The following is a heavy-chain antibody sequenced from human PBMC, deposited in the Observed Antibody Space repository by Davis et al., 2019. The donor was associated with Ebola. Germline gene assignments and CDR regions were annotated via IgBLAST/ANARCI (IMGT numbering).Heavy chain of an antibody. J-gene: IGHJ4*02. D-gene: IGHD4-23*01. Sequence: AASVKVSCKASGGTFSSYAISWVRQAPGQGLEWMGWINPNSGGTNYAQKFQGWVTMTRDTSISTAYMELSRLRSDDTAVYYCARITLVGYYFDYWGQGTLVTVS. V-gene: IGHV1-2*04. CDR3: ARITLVGYYFDY. CDR1: GGTFSSYA. CDR2: INPNSGGT.